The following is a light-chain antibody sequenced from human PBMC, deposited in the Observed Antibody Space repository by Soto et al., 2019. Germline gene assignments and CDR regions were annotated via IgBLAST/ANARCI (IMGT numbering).Light chain of an antibody. CDR2: EVT. V-gene: IGLV2-23*02. Sequence: SALTPPPTVSGSPGQSTTISCTGTNSDFGRYNLVSWYQQRPGQAPQVLIYEVTKRPSGVSDRFSGSKSGNTASLTISGLQAEDEGEYFCCSYASSTTYVIFGGGTK. CDR1: NSDFGRYNL. CDR3: CSYASSTTYVI. J-gene: IGLJ2*01.